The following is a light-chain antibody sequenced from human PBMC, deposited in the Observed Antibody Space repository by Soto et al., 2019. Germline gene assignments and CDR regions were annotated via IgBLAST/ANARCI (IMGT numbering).Light chain of an antibody. J-gene: IGLJ3*02. CDR3: CSYAELHIWV. CDR1: DNDVGGYNL. CDR2: ESN. Sequence: QSALTQPASVSGSPGQSVTISCTGTDNDVGGYNLVSWFQQHPDKAPKLIIHESNKRPSGVSARFSGSMSDNTASLTISGLRPDDEADYYCCSYAELHIWVFGGGTLLTVL. V-gene: IGLV2-23*01.